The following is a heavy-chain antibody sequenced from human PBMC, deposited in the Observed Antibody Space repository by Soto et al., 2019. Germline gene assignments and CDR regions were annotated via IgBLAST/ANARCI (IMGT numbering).Heavy chain of an antibody. CDR2: INHSGST. D-gene: IGHD3-10*01. Sequence: PSETLSLTCAVYGGSFSGYYWSWIRQPPGKGLEWIGEINHSGSTNYNPSLKSRVTISVDTSKNQFSLKLSSVTAADTAVYYCASINYYGSGSYRYYHGMDVWRQGTTVTVSS. V-gene: IGHV4-34*01. J-gene: IGHJ6*02. CDR1: GGSFSGYY. CDR3: ASINYYGSGSYRYYHGMDV.